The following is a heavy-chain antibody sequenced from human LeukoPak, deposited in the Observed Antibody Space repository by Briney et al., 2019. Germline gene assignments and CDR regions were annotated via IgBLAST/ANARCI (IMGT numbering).Heavy chain of an antibody. CDR1: DFSFSTYW. CDR3: ARGVSSAIDW. Sequence: GGSLRLSCAASDFSFSTYWMNWVRQAPGKGLEWVANINGDGRDTYYVGSVRGRFTISRDNADNSLYLQMNSLRGVDTAVYYCARGVSSAIDWWGQGTLVTVSS. D-gene: IGHD3-22*01. J-gene: IGHJ4*02. CDR2: INGDGRDT. V-gene: IGHV3-7*01.